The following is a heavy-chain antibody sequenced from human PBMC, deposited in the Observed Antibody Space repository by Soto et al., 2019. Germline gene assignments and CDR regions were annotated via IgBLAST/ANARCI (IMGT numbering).Heavy chain of an antibody. Sequence: GGSLRLSCTVSGFAFNNYGINWVRQAPGKGLEWVSSISKSDYTYYSDSVKGRFTISRDNAKNSVSLQMNTLRVEDTAVYYCAREASIIIPAVSDFWGLGTLVTVSS. CDR3: AREASIIIPAVSDF. CDR1: GFAFNNYG. D-gene: IGHD6-19*01. V-gene: IGHV3-21*01. J-gene: IGHJ4*02. CDR2: ISKSDYT.